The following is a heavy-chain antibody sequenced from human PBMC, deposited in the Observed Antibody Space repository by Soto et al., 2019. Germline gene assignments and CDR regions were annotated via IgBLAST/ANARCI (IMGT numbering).Heavy chain of an antibody. J-gene: IGHJ6*02. CDR2: IYYSGST. D-gene: IGHD3-10*01. Sequence: SETLSLTCTVSCGSISSSSYYWGWIRQPPGKGLEWIGSIYYSGSTYYNPSLKSRVTISVDTSKNQFSLKLSSVTAADTAVYYCARSVPRYGMDVWGQGTTVTVSS. V-gene: IGHV4-39*01. CDR3: ARSVPRYGMDV. CDR1: CGSISSSSYY.